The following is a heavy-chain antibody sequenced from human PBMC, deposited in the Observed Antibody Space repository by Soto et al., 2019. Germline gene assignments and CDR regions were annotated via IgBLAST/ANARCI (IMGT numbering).Heavy chain of an antibody. CDR1: GFSLSTSGVG. CDR2: IYWDDDK. Sequence: QITLKESGPTLVKPTQTLTLTCTFSGFSLSTSGVGVGWIRQPPGKALEWLSLIYWDDDKRYSPSLKSRLTSTKDTSKNQVVRTMTDMDPVDIAAYYCAHRQGYCSGGSCYDNWFDPWGQGTLVAVSS. CDR3: AHRQGYCSGGSCYDNWFDP. V-gene: IGHV2-5*02. J-gene: IGHJ5*02. D-gene: IGHD2-15*01.